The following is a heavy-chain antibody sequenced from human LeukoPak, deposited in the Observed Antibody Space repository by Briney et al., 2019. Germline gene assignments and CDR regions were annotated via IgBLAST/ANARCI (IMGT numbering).Heavy chain of an antibody. V-gene: IGHV4-34*01. D-gene: IGHD5-24*01. CDR2: INHSGST. CDR1: GGSFSGYY. J-gene: IGHJ4*02. CDR3: ARKRWLQLGFDY. Sequence: SETLSLTCAVYGGSFSGYYRSWIRQPPGKGLEWIGEINHSGSTNYNPSLKSRVTISVDTSKNQFSLKLSSVTAADTAVYYCARKRWLQLGFDYWGQGTLVTVSS.